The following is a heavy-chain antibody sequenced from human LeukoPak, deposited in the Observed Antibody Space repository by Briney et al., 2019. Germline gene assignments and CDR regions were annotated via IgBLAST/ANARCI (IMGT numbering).Heavy chain of an antibody. J-gene: IGHJ3*02. CDR1: GFTFSSYS. CDR2: ISSSGSTI. CDR3: ARDRLDCGGDCYSADDAFDI. D-gene: IGHD2-21*02. Sequence: PGGSLRLSCAASGFTFSSYSMNWVRQAPGKGLEWVSYISSSGSTIDYADSVKGRFTISRDNTKSSLYLQMNNLRAEDTAVYYCARDRLDCGGDCYSADDAFDIWGQGTMVTVSS. V-gene: IGHV3-48*04.